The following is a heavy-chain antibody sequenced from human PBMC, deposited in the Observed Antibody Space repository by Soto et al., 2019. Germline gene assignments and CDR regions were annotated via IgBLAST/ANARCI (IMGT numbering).Heavy chain of an antibody. CDR1: GFTFSSYD. Sequence: GGSLRLSCAASGFTFSSYDMHWVRQATGKGLEWVSAIGTAGDTYYPGSVKGRFTISRENAKNSLYLQMNSLSAGVTAVYYCAREVSGGSYFDYWGQGTLVTVSS. D-gene: IGHD1-26*01. CDR3: AREVSGGSYFDY. J-gene: IGHJ4*02. CDR2: IGTAGDT. V-gene: IGHV3-13*01.